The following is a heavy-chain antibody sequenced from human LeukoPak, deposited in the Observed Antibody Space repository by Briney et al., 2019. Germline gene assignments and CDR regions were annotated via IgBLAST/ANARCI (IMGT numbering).Heavy chain of an antibody. Sequence: PSQTLSLTCTVYGGSISSGDYYWSWIRQHPGKGLEWIGYIYYSGSTYYNPSVKSRVTISVDTSKNQFSLKLSSVTAADTAVYYCARAAWGGSSSWYPLDYWGQGTLVTVSS. CDR3: ARAAWGGSSSWYPLDY. V-gene: IGHV4-31*03. CDR2: IYYSGST. D-gene: IGHD6-13*01. J-gene: IGHJ4*02. CDR1: GGSISSGDYY.